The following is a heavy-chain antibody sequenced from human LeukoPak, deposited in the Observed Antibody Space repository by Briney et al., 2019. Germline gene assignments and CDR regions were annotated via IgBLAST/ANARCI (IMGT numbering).Heavy chain of an antibody. J-gene: IGHJ4*02. D-gene: IGHD3-3*01. CDR3: AKGTPSWYDFWSGWEPFDY. V-gene: IGHV3-23*01. CDR1: GFTFSSYA. CDR2: ISGSGGST. Sequence: GGSLRLSCAASGFTFSSYAMSWVRQAPGKGLGWVSAISGSGGSTYYADSVKGRFTISRDNSKNTLYLQMNSLRAEDTAVYYCAKGTPSWYDFWSGWEPFDYWGQGTLVTVSS.